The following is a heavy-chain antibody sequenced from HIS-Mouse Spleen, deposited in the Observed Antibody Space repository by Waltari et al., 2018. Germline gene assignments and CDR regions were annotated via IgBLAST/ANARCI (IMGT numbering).Heavy chain of an antibody. Sequence: QLQLQESGPGLVKPSETLSLTCTVSGGSISSSSYYWGWIRQPPGKGLEWIGSIYYSGSTYYNPSLKSRVTISVDTSKNQFSLKLSSVTAADTALYYCAGRYDSSGYYYFDYWGQGTLVTVSS. CDR3: AGRYDSSGYYYFDY. D-gene: IGHD3-22*01. CDR2: IYYSGST. J-gene: IGHJ4*02. V-gene: IGHV4-39*07. CDR1: GGSISSSSYY.